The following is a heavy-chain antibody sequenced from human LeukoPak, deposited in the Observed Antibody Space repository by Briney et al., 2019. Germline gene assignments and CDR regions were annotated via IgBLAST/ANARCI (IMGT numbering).Heavy chain of an antibody. V-gene: IGHV4-34*01. CDR3: ARRWNYGRNYYIDV. CDR2: INDSGRI. J-gene: IGHJ6*03. Sequence: RPSETLSLTCAVYGGSFSNYYWSWIRQPPGKGLEWMGEINDSGRINDNPSLMSRVTVSVDTSKNQFSLRLTSVTATDTAVYYCARRWNYGRNYYIDVWGNGATVSVSS. D-gene: IGHD1-7*01. CDR1: GGSFSNYY.